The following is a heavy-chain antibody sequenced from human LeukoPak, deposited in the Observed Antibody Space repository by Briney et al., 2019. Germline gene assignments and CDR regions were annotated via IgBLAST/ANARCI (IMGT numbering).Heavy chain of an antibody. CDR1: GFTFTTYA. CDR3: ASRIATAGSVDY. CDR2: IYSSGST. V-gene: IGHV3-23*05. D-gene: IGHD6-13*01. J-gene: IGHJ4*02. Sequence: PGGSLRLSCAASGFTFTTYALTWVRQAPGKGLEWVSVIYSSGSTYYADSVKGRFTISRDNSKNTLHLQMNTLRAEDTAVYYCASRIATAGSVDYWGQGTQVTVSS.